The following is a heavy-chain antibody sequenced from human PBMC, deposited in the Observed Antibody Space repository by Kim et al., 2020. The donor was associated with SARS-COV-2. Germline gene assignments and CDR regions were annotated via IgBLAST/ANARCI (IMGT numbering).Heavy chain of an antibody. CDR1: GFTFSGSA. CDR3: TSRFRPTVVTPTIQDY. V-gene: IGHV3-73*01. J-gene: IGHJ4*02. Sequence: GGSLRLSCAASGFTFSGSAMHWVRQASGKGLEWVGRIRSKANSYATAYAASVKGRFTISRDDSKNTAYLQMNSLKTEDTAVYYCTSRFRPTVVTPTIQDYWGQGTLVTVSS. D-gene: IGHD4-17*01. CDR2: IRSKANSYAT.